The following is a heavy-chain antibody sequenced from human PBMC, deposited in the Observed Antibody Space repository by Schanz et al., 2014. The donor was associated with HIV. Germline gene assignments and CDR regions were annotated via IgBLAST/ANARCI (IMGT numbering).Heavy chain of an antibody. Sequence: QVQLVQSGAEVKKPGSSVKISCKASGDSFSNLGINWVRQAPGQGLEWMGGIIPLFGATNYAPKFQDRVTIIADEAASTAYMELNSLRSEDTAVYYCARHLPGGLFSPLNLWGQGTLVTVSS. V-gene: IGHV1-69*01. J-gene: IGHJ5*02. CDR3: ARHLPGGLFSPLNL. CDR1: GDSFSNLG. CDR2: IIPLFGAT. D-gene: IGHD3-16*01.